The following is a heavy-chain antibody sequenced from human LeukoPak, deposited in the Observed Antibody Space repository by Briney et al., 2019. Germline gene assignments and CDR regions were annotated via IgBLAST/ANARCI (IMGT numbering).Heavy chain of an antibody. CDR1: GFTFSGYA. J-gene: IGHJ4*02. CDR2: VWFDGTNK. CDR3: AREYYDDDWGSYRLDY. Sequence: PRRSLRLSCAASGFTFSGYAMHWVRQAPGKGLEWVAVVWFDGTNKYYADSVKGRFTISRDNSKSTLYLQMNSLRAEDTAVYYCAREYYDDDWGSYRLDYWGQGTLVTVSS. V-gene: IGHV3-33*01. D-gene: IGHD3-16*02.